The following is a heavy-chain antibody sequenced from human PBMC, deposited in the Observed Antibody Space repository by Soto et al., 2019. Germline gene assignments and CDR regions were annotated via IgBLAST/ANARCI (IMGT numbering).Heavy chain of an antibody. D-gene: IGHD3-3*01. Sequence: SETLSLTCAVYGGSFSGYYWSWIRQPPGKGLEWIGEINHSGSTNYNPSLKSRVTISVDTSKNQFSLKLSSVTAADTAVYYCARIRSTIFGVVTYNNWFDPWGQGTLVTVSS. CDR1: GGSFSGYY. CDR2: INHSGST. V-gene: IGHV4-34*01. J-gene: IGHJ5*02. CDR3: ARIRSTIFGVVTYNNWFDP.